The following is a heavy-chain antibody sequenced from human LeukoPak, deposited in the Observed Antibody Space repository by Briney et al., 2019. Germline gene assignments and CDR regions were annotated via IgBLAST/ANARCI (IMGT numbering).Heavy chain of an antibody. CDR2: ISSSGST. CDR3: ARGPYSYDSSGAFDI. CDR1: GDSISSGDYY. Sequence: SETLSLTCTVSGDSISSGDYYWSWIRQPAGKGLEWIGRISSSGSTNYNPSLESRVTISVDTSKNQFSLKLSSATAADTAVYFCARGPYSYDSSGAFDIWGQGTMVTVSS. J-gene: IGHJ3*02. V-gene: IGHV4-61*02. D-gene: IGHD3-22*01.